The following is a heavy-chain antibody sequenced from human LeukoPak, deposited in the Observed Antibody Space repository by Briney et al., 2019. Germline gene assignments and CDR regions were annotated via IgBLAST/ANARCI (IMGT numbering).Heavy chain of an antibody. CDR2: IKQEGREK. CDR3: GRDEKGYYYDSSGYYSPYYYYYYMDV. CDR1: AFTFSSYW. D-gene: IGHD3-22*01. V-gene: IGHV3-7*01. J-gene: IGHJ6*03. Sequence: GRSLRLSCAASAFTFSSYWMSSVRQAPGKGLEWVANIKQEGREKTHVDSVKGPFTISRANAKNSMYLQMNSLRAQDTAMYYCGRDEKGYYYDSSGYYSPYYYYYYMDVWGKGTTVTISS.